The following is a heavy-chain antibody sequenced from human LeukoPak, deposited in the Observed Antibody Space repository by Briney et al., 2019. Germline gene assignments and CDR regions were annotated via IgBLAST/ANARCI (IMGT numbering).Heavy chain of an antibody. CDR1: GGSFSGYY. V-gene: IGHV4-34*01. D-gene: IGHD6-19*01. CDR3: ARFMSGWYSDY. CDR2: IDHSGST. Sequence: SETLSLTCAVYGGSFSGYYWSWIRQPPGKGLEWIGEIDHSGSTNYNPSLKRRVTISVGTSKSQFSLKLSSVTAADTAVYYCARFMSGWYSDYWGQGALVTVSS. J-gene: IGHJ4*02.